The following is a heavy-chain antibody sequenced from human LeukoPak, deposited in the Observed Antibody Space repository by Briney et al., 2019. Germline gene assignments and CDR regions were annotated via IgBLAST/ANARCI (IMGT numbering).Heavy chain of an antibody. J-gene: IGHJ5*02. Sequence: SDTLSLTRAVYGGYFSGYYWSWIRPPPGKGLEWIGELNHSGSTTYNPSLKSRVTMSVDTSKNQFSLKLSSVTAADPAVYYCARGTGIVVVPDAMGDNYYDTWGQGTSVTVSS. CDR1: GGYFSGYY. V-gene: IGHV4-34*01. D-gene: IGHD2-2*01. CDR3: ARGTGIVVVPDAMGDNYYDT. CDR2: LNHSGST.